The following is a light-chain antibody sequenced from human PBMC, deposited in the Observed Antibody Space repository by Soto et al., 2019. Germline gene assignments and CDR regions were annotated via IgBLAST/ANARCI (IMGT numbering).Light chain of an antibody. Sequence: EIVLTQSPGTLSLSPWEGATLSCRASQSISDTLAWYQQKPGQSPRLLIYGASTRATGFPARFSGSGSGTDFTLTISSLQSEDFAVYYCQQYDSWPWTFGQGTKVDIK. CDR3: QQYDSWPWT. V-gene: IGKV3-15*01. J-gene: IGKJ1*01. CDR2: GAS. CDR1: QSISDT.